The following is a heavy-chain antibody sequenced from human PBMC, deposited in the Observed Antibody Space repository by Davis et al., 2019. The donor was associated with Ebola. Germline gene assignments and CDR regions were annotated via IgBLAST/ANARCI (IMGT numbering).Heavy chain of an antibody. V-gene: IGHV3-7*01. Sequence: GESLKISCAASGFTFSSYWMSWVRQAPGKGLEWVANIKQDGSEKYYVDSVKGRSTISRDNAKNSLYLQMNSLRAEDTAVYYCARVRWLQGIYFDYWGQGTLVTVSS. CDR2: IKQDGSEK. J-gene: IGHJ4*02. CDR1: GFTFSSYW. CDR3: ARVRWLQGIYFDY. D-gene: IGHD5-24*01.